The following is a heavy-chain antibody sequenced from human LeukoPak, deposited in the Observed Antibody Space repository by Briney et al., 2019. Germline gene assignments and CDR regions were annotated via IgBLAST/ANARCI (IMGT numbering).Heavy chain of an antibody. CDR3: AKGHRYNWHDFGDAFNI. D-gene: IGHD1-1*01. CDR2: ITWNGGNK. V-gene: IGHV3-9*01. J-gene: IGHJ3*02. Sequence: AGKSLRLSCAASGFTFDDYAMHWVRQAPGKGLEWVSSITWNGGNKGYADSVKGRFTISRDNAKNSLYLQMNSLRGEDTALYYCAKGHRYNWHDFGDAFNIWGQGTMVTLSS. CDR1: GFTFDDYA.